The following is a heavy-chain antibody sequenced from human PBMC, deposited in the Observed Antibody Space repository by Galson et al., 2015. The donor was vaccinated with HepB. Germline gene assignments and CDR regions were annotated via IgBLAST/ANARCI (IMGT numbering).Heavy chain of an antibody. CDR2: ISYDGSNK. J-gene: IGHJ4*02. D-gene: IGHD1-1*01. CDR3: ATLGQNWNDATPQHFDY. V-gene: IGHV3-30*04. CDR1: GFTFSSYA. Sequence: SLRLSCAASGFTFSSYAMHWVRQAPGKGLEWVAVISYDGSNKYYADSVKGRFTISRDNSKNTLYLQMNSLRAEDTAVYYCATLGQNWNDATPQHFDYWGQGTLVTVSS.